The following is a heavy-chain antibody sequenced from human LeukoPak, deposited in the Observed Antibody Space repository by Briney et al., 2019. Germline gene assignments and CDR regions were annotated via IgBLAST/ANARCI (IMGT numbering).Heavy chain of an antibody. J-gene: IGHJ2*01. CDR1: GFTFNTYA. CDR2: FGSAGDT. V-gene: IGHV3-13*01. CDR3: VRGALPGDNWYFDL. Sequence: GRSLRLSCVASGFTFNTYAMHWVRQAPGKGLEWVSAFGSAGDTYYPGAVKGRFTISRDYATDSLYLQMNSLRAGDTAVYFCVRGALPGDNWYFDLWGRGTLVTVPS.